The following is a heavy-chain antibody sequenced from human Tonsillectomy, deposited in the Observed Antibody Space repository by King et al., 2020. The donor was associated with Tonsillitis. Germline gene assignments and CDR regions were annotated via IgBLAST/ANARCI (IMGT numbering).Heavy chain of an antibody. V-gene: IGHV1-46*01. CDR1: GYTFTHYY. D-gene: IGHD3-22*01. Sequence: VQLVESGAEVKRPGASVRVSCKASGYTFTHYYVHWVRQAPGQGLVWMGIINPTGGRTTYPQKFQGRVTMTRDTSTSTVYMELSSLRSDDTAVYYCASIDSSGYSGPGLRKWGQGALVTVAS. CDR3: ASIDSSGYSGPGLRK. J-gene: IGHJ4*02. CDR2: INPTGGRT.